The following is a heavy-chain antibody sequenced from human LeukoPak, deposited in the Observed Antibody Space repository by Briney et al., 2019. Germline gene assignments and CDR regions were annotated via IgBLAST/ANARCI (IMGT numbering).Heavy chain of an antibody. CDR2: ISSSGSTI. J-gene: IGHJ6*02. V-gene: IGHV3-11*01. D-gene: IGHD3-10*01. CDR1: GFTFGDYA. Sequence: GGSLRLSCTASGFTFGDYAMSWVRQAPGKGLEWVSYISSSGSTIYYADSVKGRFTISRDNAKNSLYLQMYSLRAEDTAVYYCARRGVLWFGEFYYGMDVWGQGTTVTVSS. CDR3: ARRGVLWFGEFYYGMDV.